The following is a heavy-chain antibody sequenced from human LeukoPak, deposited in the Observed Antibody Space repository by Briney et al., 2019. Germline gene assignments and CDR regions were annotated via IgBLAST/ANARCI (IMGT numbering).Heavy chain of an antibody. Sequence: GGSLRLSCAVSGFTFSSYSMNWVRQAPGKGLEWVSSISSSSYIYYADSVKGRFTISRDNAKNSLYLQMNSLRAEDTAVYYCAELGITMIGGVWGKGTTVTISS. CDR2: ISSSSYI. CDR1: GFTFSSYS. CDR3: AELGITMIGGV. J-gene: IGHJ6*04. V-gene: IGHV3-21*01. D-gene: IGHD3-10*02.